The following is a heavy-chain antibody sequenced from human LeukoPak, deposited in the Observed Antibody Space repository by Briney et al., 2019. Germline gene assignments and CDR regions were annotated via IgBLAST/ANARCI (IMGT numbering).Heavy chain of an antibody. CDR3: ARIITFGGVIVIPGAFDI. Sequence: VASVKVSCKASGYTFNSYGISWVRQAPGQGLKWMGWISAYNGNTNYAQKLQGRVTMTTDTSTSTAYMELRSLRSDDTAVYYCARIITFGGVIVIPGAFDIWGQGTMVTVSS. CDR1: GYTFNSYG. D-gene: IGHD3-16*02. J-gene: IGHJ3*02. CDR2: ISAYNGNT. V-gene: IGHV1-18*01.